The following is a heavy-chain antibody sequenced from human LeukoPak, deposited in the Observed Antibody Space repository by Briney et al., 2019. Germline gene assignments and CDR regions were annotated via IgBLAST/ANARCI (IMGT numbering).Heavy chain of an antibody. Sequence: ASVKVSCKASGYTFTSYGISWLRQAPGQGREWMGWISAYNGNTNYAQKLQGRDTITTDTSTSTAYMELRSLRSDDTAVYYCARDSRITMVRGVIEYWGQGTLVTVSS. CDR3: ARDSRITMVRGVIEY. CDR1: GYTFTSYG. D-gene: IGHD3-10*01. J-gene: IGHJ4*02. V-gene: IGHV1-18*01. CDR2: ISAYNGNT.